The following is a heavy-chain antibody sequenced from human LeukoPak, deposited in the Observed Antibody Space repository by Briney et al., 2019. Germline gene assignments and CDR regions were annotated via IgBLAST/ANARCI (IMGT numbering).Heavy chain of an antibody. V-gene: IGHV4-59*01. CDR3: AGWSYYYGSGSSSY. J-gene: IGHJ4*02. D-gene: IGHD3-10*01. Sequence: SETLSLTCTVSGGSISGYYWSWIRQPPGKGLEWIGYIYYSGSTNYNPSLKSRVTISVDTSKNQFSLKLSSVTAADTAVYYCAGWSYYYGSGSSSYWGQGTLVTVSS. CDR1: GGSISGYY. CDR2: IYYSGST.